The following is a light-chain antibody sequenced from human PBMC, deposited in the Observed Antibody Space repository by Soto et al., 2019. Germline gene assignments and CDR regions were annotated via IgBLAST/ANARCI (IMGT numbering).Light chain of an antibody. CDR1: SSDVGAYNY. J-gene: IGLJ3*02. V-gene: IGLV2-14*01. CDR2: EVS. Sequence: QSALTQPASVSGSPGQSITISCTGSSSDVGAYNYVSWYRQYPGKAPQVIIYEVSDRPSGISNRFSGSKSGNTASLTISGLQAEDEADYYCSSYAIDITHVFGGGTKLTVL. CDR3: SSYAIDITHV.